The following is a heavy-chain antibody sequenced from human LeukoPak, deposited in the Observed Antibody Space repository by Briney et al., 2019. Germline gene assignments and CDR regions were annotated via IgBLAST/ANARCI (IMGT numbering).Heavy chain of an antibody. CDR2: IYYSGST. Sequence: SETLSLTCTVSGGSISSSSYYWGWIRQPPGKGLEWIGSIYYSGSTYYNPSLKSRVTISVDTFKNQFSLKLSSVTAADTAVYYCARSRYADYVGPFDYWGQGTLVTVSS. D-gene: IGHD4-17*01. CDR1: GGSISSSSYY. CDR3: ARSRYADYVGPFDY. V-gene: IGHV4-39*01. J-gene: IGHJ4*02.